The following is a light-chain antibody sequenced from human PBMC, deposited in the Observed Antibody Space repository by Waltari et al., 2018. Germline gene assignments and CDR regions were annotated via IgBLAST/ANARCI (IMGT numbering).Light chain of an antibody. CDR2: GAS. CDR1: QSINTN. V-gene: IGKV3-15*01. J-gene: IGKJ1*01. CDR3: QNYNNWPPWT. Sequence: EVVTTQSRATLSVSPAHRASLSCRASQSINTNLAWYQQKPCQAPRLLMYGASTRATGIPARFSGSGSATEFTLTISSLQSADFAVYYCQNYNNWPPWTFGQGTKVEIK.